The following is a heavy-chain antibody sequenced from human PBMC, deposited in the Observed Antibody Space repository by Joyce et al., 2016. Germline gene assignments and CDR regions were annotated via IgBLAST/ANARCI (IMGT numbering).Heavy chain of an antibody. J-gene: IGHJ4*02. V-gene: IGHV3-30-3*01. Sequence: QVHLVESGGGVVQPGTSLRLSCAASGFTFRHYAMHWVRQAPGKGLEWVAIVSYDGSNKFYTDSVEGRFTISKDFSRNTVYLQMNSLRVDDTAVYYCARETAVTGTTFDYWGQGALVTVSS. CDR3: ARETAVTGTTFDY. CDR2: VSYDGSNK. D-gene: IGHD1-1*01. CDR1: GFTFRHYA.